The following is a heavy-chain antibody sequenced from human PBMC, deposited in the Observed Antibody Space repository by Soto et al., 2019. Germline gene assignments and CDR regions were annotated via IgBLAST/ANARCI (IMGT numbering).Heavy chain of an antibody. V-gene: IGHV3-23*01. Sequence: PGGSLRLSCAASGFRFTSYAMNWVRQAPGKGLEWVSATGGSGGVTYYAESVRGRFDISRDSSKNMVFLQMNSLRVEDTAIYYCARIESRVDWYFDLWGRGTLVTVSS. CDR1: GFRFTSYA. D-gene: IGHD6-13*01. J-gene: IGHJ2*01. CDR3: ARIESRVDWYFDL. CDR2: TGGSGGVT.